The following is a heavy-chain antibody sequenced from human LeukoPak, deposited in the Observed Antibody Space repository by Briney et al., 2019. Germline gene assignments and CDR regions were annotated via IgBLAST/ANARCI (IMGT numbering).Heavy chain of an antibody. Sequence: GGSLRLSCKASGFTFTTYSMTWVRQAPGKVLEWVSTISSGSSAIFSADALKGRFTISRDNAKNSLYLQMNSLRAEDTAVYYCAELGITMIGGVWGKGTTVTISS. J-gene: IGHJ6*04. CDR1: GFTFTTYS. D-gene: IGHD3-10*02. CDR2: ISSGSSAI. CDR3: AELGITMIGGV. V-gene: IGHV3-21*01.